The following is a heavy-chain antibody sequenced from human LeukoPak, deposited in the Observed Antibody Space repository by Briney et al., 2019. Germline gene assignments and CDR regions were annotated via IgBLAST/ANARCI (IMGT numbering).Heavy chain of an antibody. V-gene: IGHV3-23*01. CDR3: ASALYSSSSYEYYYYYYGMDV. J-gene: IGHJ6*02. Sequence: GGSLILSCAASGFTFSNYDMSWVRQAPGRGLEWVSTINSRGGSTYAAASVKGRFTISRNNSKKTLYLQMNSLRAEEKAVYYCASALYSSSSYEYYYYYYGMDVWGQGTTVTVSS. CDR2: INSRGGST. D-gene: IGHD6-13*01. CDR1: GFTFSNYD.